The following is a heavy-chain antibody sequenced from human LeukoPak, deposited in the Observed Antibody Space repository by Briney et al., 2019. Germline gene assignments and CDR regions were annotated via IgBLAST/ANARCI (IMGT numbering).Heavy chain of an antibody. Sequence: GGSLRLSCAASGFTFSSFALSWVRQGPGKGLEWVSGISGSGGSTYYADSVKGRFTISRDNAKNSLYLQMNSLTAEDTAVYYCAGGASYDYDNHKGFDYWGQGTLVTVSS. D-gene: IGHD3-22*01. CDR3: AGGASYDYDNHKGFDY. V-gene: IGHV3-23*01. CDR1: GFTFSSFA. J-gene: IGHJ4*02. CDR2: ISGSGGST.